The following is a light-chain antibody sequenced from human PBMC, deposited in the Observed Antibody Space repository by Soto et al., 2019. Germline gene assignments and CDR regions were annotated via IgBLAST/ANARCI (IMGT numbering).Light chain of an antibody. Sequence: EIVLTQSPGTLCLSPGERATLSCRASQSVSSKYLAWYQQKPGQAPRVLIYGTSIRASGVPERFSGGGSGTDFTLTITRLEPEDFAVYYCQQYGSSLFTFGPGTKVDFK. CDR3: QQYGSSLFT. J-gene: IGKJ3*01. CDR2: GTS. V-gene: IGKV3-20*01. CDR1: QSVSSKY.